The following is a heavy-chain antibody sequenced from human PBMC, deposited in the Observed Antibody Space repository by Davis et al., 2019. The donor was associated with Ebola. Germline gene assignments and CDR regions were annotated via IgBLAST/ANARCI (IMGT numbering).Heavy chain of an antibody. CDR2: ISSSSSYI. CDR1: GFTFSSYS. J-gene: IGHJ4*02. Sequence: GESLKISCAASGFTFSSYSMNWVRQAPGKGLEWVSSISSSSSYIYYADSVKGRFTISRDNSKNTLYLQMNSLRAEDTAVYYCAKEQLHWGRVGRYYFDYWGQGTLVTVSS. V-gene: IGHV3-21*01. D-gene: IGHD5-24*01. CDR3: AKEQLHWGRVGRYYFDY.